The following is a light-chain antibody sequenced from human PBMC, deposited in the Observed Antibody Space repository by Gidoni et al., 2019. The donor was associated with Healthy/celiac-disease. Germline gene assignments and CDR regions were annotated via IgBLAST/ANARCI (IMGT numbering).Light chain of an antibody. CDR3: AAWDDSLSGWV. J-gene: IGLJ3*02. Sequence: QSVLTQPPSAAGTPGQRVTISCSGSSSNIGSNYVYWYQQLPGTAPKLLIYRNNQRPSGVPDRFSGYKSGTSASLAISVLRSEDEADYYCAAWDDSLSGWVFGGGTKLTVL. V-gene: IGLV1-47*01. CDR2: RNN. CDR1: SSNIGSNY.